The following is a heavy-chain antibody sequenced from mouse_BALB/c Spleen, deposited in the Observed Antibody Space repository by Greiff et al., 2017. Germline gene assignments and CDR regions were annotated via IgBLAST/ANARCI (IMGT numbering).Heavy chain of an antibody. CDR3: ARAAYYRYDEDWYFDV. Sequence: EVQLQQSGPELVKPGASVKISCKASGYTFTDYNMHWVKQSHGKSLEWIGYIYPYNGGTGYNQKFKSKATLTVDNSSSTAYMELRSLTSEDSAVYYCARAAYYRYDEDWYFDVWGAGTTVTVSS. CDR1: GYTFTDYN. V-gene: IGHV1S29*02. CDR2: IYPYNGGT. J-gene: IGHJ1*01. D-gene: IGHD2-14*01.